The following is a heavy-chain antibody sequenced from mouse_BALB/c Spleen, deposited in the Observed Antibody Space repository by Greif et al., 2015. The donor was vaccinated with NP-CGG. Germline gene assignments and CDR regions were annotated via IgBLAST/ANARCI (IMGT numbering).Heavy chain of an antibody. V-gene: IGHV1-80*01. D-gene: IGHD2-4*01. J-gene: IGHJ4*01. Sequence: VQLKESGAELVRPGSSVKISCKASGYAFSSYWMNWAKQRPGQGLEWIGQIYPGDGDTNYNGKFKGKATLTADKSSSXAYMQLSSLTSEDSAVYFCARYDYDYYAMDYWGQGTSVTVSS. CDR3: ARYDYDYYAMDY. CDR2: IYPGDGDT. CDR1: GYAFSSYW.